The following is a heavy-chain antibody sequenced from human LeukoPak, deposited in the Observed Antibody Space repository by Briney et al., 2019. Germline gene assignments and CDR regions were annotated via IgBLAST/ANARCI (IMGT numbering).Heavy chain of an antibody. Sequence: LRLSCSASGFTFSSYAMHWVRQAPGKGLEWIGYIYYSGSTYYNPSLKSRVTISVDTSKNQFSLKLSSVTAADTAVYYCARAVVGVTYFDYWGQGTLVTVSS. CDR2: IYYSGST. V-gene: IGHV4-31*02. J-gene: IGHJ4*02. CDR3: ARAVVGVTYFDY. CDR1: GFTFSSYAMH. D-gene: IGHD2-21*02.